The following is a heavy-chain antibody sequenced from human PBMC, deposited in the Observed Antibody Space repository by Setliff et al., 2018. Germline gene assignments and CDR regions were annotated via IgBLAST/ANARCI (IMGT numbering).Heavy chain of an antibody. D-gene: IGHD3-22*01. Sequence: GGSLRLSCAASGFTFSSYGMHWVRQAPGKGLEWVALISWDGTKTSYADSVRGRFTISRDGSKSTLYLDMSSLRSEDTAVYYCAKVLDTTGYYHFDFWGQGTLVTVSS. J-gene: IGHJ4*02. CDR3: AKVLDTTGYYHFDF. CDR1: GFTFSSYG. V-gene: IGHV3-30*02. CDR2: ISWDGTKT.